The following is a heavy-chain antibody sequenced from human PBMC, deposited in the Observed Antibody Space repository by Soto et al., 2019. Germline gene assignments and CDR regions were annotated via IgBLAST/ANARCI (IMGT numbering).Heavy chain of an antibody. Sequence: PSETLSLTCTVPGGSISSYYWSWIRQPPGKGLEWIGYIYYSGSTNYNPSLKSRVTISVDTSKNQFSLKLSSVTAADTAVYYCARVHGGNYYYYGMDVWGQGTTVTVSS. CDR3: ARVHGGNYYYYGMDV. D-gene: IGHD3-16*01. V-gene: IGHV4-59*01. CDR1: GGSISSYY. CDR2: IYYSGST. J-gene: IGHJ6*02.